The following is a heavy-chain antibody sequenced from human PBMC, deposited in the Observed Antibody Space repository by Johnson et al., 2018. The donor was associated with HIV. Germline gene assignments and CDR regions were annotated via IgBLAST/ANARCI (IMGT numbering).Heavy chain of an antibody. Sequence: VQLVESGGGLVKPGGSLRLSCAASGFTFSNAWMSWVRQAPGKGLEWAGHIKNKADGGTTDYAALVKGRFTISRDDSKNTLYLQMNSLKTEDTAVYYCTTGISWYGAITFDIWCQGTMVTVSS. CDR1: GFTFSNAW. CDR3: TTGISWYGAITFDI. CDR2: IKNKADGGTT. J-gene: IGHJ3*02. V-gene: IGHV3-15*01. D-gene: IGHD3-10*01.